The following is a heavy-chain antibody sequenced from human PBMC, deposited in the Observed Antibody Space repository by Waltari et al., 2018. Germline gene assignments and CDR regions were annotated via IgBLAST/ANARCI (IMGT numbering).Heavy chain of an antibody. CDR1: GGSFRGYY. CDR2: IEYRGSN. J-gene: IGHJ4*02. CDR3: ARHPQYGSGKQFDY. V-gene: IGHV4-34*01. D-gene: IGHD3-10*01. Sequence: QVQLQQWGAGLLKPSETLSLSCAVYGGSFRGYYWSWIRQPPGKGPEWIGEIEYRGSNNYNQPLKSRVTISVDRSKNQFSLKLSSVTAADTAVYYCARHPQYGSGKQFDYWGQGTLVTVSS.